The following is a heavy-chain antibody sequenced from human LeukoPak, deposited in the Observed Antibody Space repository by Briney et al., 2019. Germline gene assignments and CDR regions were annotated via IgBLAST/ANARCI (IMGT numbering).Heavy chain of an antibody. J-gene: IGHJ3*02. Sequence: ASVKVSCKASGYTFTSYGISWVRQAPGQGLEWMGWISAYNGNTNYAQKLQGRVTMTTDTSTSTAYMELRSLRSDDTAVYYCACDVVGATPEAFDIWGQGTMVTVSS. CDR1: GYTFTSYG. D-gene: IGHD1-26*01. CDR3: ACDVVGATPEAFDI. V-gene: IGHV1-18*01. CDR2: ISAYNGNT.